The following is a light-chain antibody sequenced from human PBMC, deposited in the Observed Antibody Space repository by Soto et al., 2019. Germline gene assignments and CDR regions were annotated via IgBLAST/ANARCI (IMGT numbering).Light chain of an antibody. CDR2: GAS. V-gene: IGKV1-33*01. CDR3: MQALETQWT. Sequence: DIQMTQSPSSLSASVGDRVTITCQASQDITNYLNWYQQKPGKAPNLLIYGASNLETGVPSRFSGSGSGTDFTLKIRRVEAEDVGVYYCMQALETQWTFGQGTKVDIK. CDR1: QDITNY. J-gene: IGKJ1*01.